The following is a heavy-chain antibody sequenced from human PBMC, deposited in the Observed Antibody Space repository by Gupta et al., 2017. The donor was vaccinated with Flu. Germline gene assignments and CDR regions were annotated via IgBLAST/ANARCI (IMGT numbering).Heavy chain of an antibody. CDR2: INHSGST. Sequence: QVQLQQWGAGLLKPSETLSLTCAVYGGSFSGYYWSWIRQPPGKGLEWIGEINHSGSTNYNPSLKSRVTISVDTSKNQFSLKLSSVTAADTAVYYCARVPVLERFTHTNKGADYFDYWGQGTLVTVSS. J-gene: IGHJ4*02. CDR3: ARVPVLERFTHTNKGADYFDY. CDR1: GGSFSGYY. D-gene: IGHD1-1*01. V-gene: IGHV4-34*01.